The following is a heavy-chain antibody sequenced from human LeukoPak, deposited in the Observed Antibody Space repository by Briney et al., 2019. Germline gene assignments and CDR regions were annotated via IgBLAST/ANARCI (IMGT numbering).Heavy chain of an antibody. CDR3: ARVRYCSSTSCRRNYYYYMDV. V-gene: IGHV1-69*05. CDR1: GGTFSSYA. CDR2: IIPIFGTA. D-gene: IGHD2-2*01. Sequence: ASVKVSCKASGGTFSSYAISWVRQAPGQGLEWMGGIIPIFGTANYAQKFQGRVTITTDESTSTAYMELSSLRSEDTAVYYCARVRYCSSTSCRRNYYYYMDVWGKGTTVTVSS. J-gene: IGHJ6*03.